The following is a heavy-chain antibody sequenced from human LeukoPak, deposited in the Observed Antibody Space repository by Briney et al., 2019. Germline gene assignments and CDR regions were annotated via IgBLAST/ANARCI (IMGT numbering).Heavy chain of an antibody. CDR2: ISSSSSYI. D-gene: IGHD6-13*01. Sequence: GGSLRLSCAASGFTFSSYSMNWVRQAPGKGLEWVSSISSSSSYIYYADSVKGRFTISRDNAKNSLYLQMNSLRAEDTAVYYCARGQHQLAPGFDYWGQGTLVTVSS. CDR3: ARGQHQLAPGFDY. J-gene: IGHJ4*02. CDR1: GFTFSSYS. V-gene: IGHV3-21*01.